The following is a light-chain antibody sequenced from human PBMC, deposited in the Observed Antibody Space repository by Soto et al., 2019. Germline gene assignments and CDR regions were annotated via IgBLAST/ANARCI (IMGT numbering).Light chain of an antibody. J-gene: IGKJ5*01. CDR1: QGISSY. CDR3: QQYNSYPIN. CDR2: DAS. Sequence: AIRMTQSPSSLSASTGDRVTITCRASQGISSYLAWYQQKPGKAPKLLIYDASSLESGVPSRFSGSGSGTEFTLTISSLQPDDFATYYCQQYNSYPINFGQGTRLEIK. V-gene: IGKV1-8*01.